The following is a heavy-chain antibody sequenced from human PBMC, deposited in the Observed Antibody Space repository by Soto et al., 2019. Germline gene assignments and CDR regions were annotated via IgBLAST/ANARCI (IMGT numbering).Heavy chain of an antibody. CDR1: GYTFTSYA. V-gene: IGHV1-3*01. CDR2: INAGNGNT. J-gene: IGHJ4*02. CDR3: ARDHEAVAGSDY. D-gene: IGHD6-19*01. Sequence: ASVKVSCKASGYTFTSYAMHWVRQAPGQRLEWMGWINAGNGNTKYSQKFQGRVTITRDTSASTAYMELSSLRSEDTAVYYCARDHEAVAGSDYWGQGTLVTVS.